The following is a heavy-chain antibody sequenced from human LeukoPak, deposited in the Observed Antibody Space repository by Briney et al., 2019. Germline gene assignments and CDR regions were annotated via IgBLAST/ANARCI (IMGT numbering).Heavy chain of an antibody. Sequence: GASVKVSCKVSGDTLTELSMHWVRQAPGKGLEWMGGFDPEDGETIYAQKFQGRVTMTEDTSTDTAYMELSSLRSEDTAVYYCATVRRVVVTAMGDYWGQGTLVTVSS. CDR3: ATVRRVVVTAMGDY. J-gene: IGHJ4*02. CDR1: GDTLTELS. CDR2: FDPEDGET. D-gene: IGHD2-21*02. V-gene: IGHV1-24*01.